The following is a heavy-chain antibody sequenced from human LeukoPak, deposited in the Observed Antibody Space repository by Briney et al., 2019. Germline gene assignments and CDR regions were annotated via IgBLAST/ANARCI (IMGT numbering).Heavy chain of an antibody. CDR1: GGSFSGYY. D-gene: IGHD5-18*01. CDR3: ARHGGYSYGVLEYFGY. CDR2: IYYSGST. J-gene: IGHJ4*02. Sequence: SETLSLTCAVYGGSFSGYYWSWIRQPPGKGLEWIGYIYYSGSTNYNPSLKSRVTISVDTSKNQFSLKLSSVTAADTAVYYCARHGGYSYGVLEYFGYWGQGTLVTVSS. V-gene: IGHV4-59*08.